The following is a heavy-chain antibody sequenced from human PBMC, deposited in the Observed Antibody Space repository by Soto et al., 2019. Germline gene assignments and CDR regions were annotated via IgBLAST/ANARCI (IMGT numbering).Heavy chain of an antibody. V-gene: IGHV4-30-4*01. CDR2: ISYSGYT. Sequence: QVQLQESGPGLVKPSQTLSLTCAVSGGSVSSGDYYWSWIRQPPGKGLEWIGHISYSGYTYYNPSIRSRRIMSVDTSKSHFSLKLRSVPAADTAVYYCARYSSVVVVDAYDFYGMDVWGQGSTVTVS. CDR1: GGSVSSGDYY. D-gene: IGHD2-21*01. CDR3: ARYSSVVVVDAYDFYGMDV. J-gene: IGHJ6*02.